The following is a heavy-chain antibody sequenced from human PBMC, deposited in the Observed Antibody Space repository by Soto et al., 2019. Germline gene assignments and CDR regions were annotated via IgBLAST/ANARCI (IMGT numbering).Heavy chain of an antibody. V-gene: IGHV3-53*01. J-gene: IGHJ6*02. CDR2: IYSGGST. CDR3: ARDRIEAAGTPRFNYYYGMDV. Sequence: GGSLRLSCAASGFTVSSNYMSWVRQAPGKGLEWVSVIYSGGSTYYADSVKGRFTTSRDNSKNTVFLQMNSLRGEDTAVYYCARDRIEAAGTPRFNYYYGMDVWGQGTTVTVSS. D-gene: IGHD6-13*01. CDR1: GFTVSSNY.